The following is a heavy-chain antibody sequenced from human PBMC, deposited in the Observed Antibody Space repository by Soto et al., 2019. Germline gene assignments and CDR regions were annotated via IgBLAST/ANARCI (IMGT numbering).Heavy chain of an antibody. CDR1: GDSTRIRYW. D-gene: IGHD6-19*01. CDR3: ARVGSSGWSPDY. J-gene: IGHJ4*02. Sequence: SETLSLTCGVSGDSTRIRYWWTWLRRPPGRGLEWIGEVNQSGTSNYNPSLKSRVTISIDTSKNQFSLKLRSVTAADTAIYYCARVGSSGWSPDYWGRGTLVTVSS. V-gene: IGHV4-4*02. CDR2: VNQSGTS.